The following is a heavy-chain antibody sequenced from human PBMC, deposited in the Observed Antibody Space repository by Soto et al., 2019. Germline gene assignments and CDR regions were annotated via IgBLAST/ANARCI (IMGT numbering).Heavy chain of an antibody. D-gene: IGHD4-17*01. J-gene: IGHJ4*02. Sequence: PSETLSLTCTVSGGSISSYYWSWIRQPPGKGLEWIGYIYYSGSTNYNPSLKSRVTISVDTSKNQFSLKLSSVTAADTAVYYCARADYGDPLDYWGQGTLVTVSS. CDR2: IYYSGST. CDR3: ARADYGDPLDY. CDR1: GGSISSYY. V-gene: IGHV4-59*01.